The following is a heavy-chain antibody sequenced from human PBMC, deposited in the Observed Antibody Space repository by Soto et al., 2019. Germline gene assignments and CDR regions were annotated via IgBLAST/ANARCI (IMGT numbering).Heavy chain of an antibody. CDR3: AAELYSGGRCCSFDI. CDR2: INIAGGGT. V-gene: IGHV1-58*01. J-gene: IGHJ3*02. CDR1: GIIFSNSA. D-gene: IGHD2-15*01. Sequence: QMQVVQSGPEVKKPGTSVTVSCKTSGIIFSNSAVQWVRQARGQRLEWLGYINIAGGGTKYSQNLQGKITITRDMSTNTAYMELSSLRSEDTAIYYCAAELYSGGRCCSFDIWGQGTMITVSS.